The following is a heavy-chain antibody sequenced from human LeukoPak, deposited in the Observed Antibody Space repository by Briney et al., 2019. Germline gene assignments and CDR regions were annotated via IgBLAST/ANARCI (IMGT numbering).Heavy chain of an antibody. V-gene: IGHV3-7*01. CDR3: ARDLAGNDY. Sequence: GGSLRLSCSASGFTFSTYWMSWVRQAPGKGLEWVANIKQDGSEKYYVDSGKGRFTISRDNAKNSLYLQMNSLIAEDTAMYYCARDLAGNDYWGQGTLVTVSS. J-gene: IGHJ4*02. CDR1: GFTFSTYW. D-gene: IGHD6-13*01. CDR2: IKQDGSEK.